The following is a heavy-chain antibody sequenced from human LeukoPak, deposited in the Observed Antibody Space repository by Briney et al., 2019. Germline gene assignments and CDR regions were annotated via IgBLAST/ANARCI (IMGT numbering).Heavy chain of an antibody. CDR3: AGFTFFRGIITFDY. CDR1: GYSLSSGYY. J-gene: IGHJ4*02. V-gene: IGHV4-38-2*02. CDR2: VDHSGGT. D-gene: IGHD3-10*01. Sequence: SETLSLTCTVSGYSLSSGYYWGWIRQPPGKGLEWIGSVDHSGGTYYNPSLRSRVSISVDTSKNQFSLKLSSVTAADTAVYSCAGFTFFRGIITFDYWGQGTLVTVSS.